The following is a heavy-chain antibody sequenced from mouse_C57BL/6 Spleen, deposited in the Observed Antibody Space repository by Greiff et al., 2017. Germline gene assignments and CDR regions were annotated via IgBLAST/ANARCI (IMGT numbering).Heavy chain of an antibody. CDR3: ARDYGSSHYVDD. Sequence: VQLQQSGPELVKPGASVKISCKASGYSFTSYYIHWVKQRPGQGLEWIGWIYPGSGNTKYNEKFKGKATLTADTSSRTAYMQLSSLTSGDSAVYYCARDYGSSHYVDDWGQGTTLTVSS. V-gene: IGHV1-66*01. CDR2: IYPGSGNT. J-gene: IGHJ2*01. D-gene: IGHD1-1*01. CDR1: GYSFTSYY.